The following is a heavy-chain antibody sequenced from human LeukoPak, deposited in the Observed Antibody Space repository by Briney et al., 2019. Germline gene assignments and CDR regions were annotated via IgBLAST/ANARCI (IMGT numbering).Heavy chain of an antibody. J-gene: IGHJ4*02. CDR2: IYHSGST. CDR3: AREEWELLDY. Sequence: SQTLSLTCTVSGGSISSGGYYWSWIRQPPGKGLEWIGYIYHSGSTYYNPSLKSRVIISVDRSKNQFSLKLSSVTAADTAVYYCAREEWELLDYWGQGTLVTVSS. CDR1: GGSISSGGYY. V-gene: IGHV4-30-2*01. D-gene: IGHD1-26*01.